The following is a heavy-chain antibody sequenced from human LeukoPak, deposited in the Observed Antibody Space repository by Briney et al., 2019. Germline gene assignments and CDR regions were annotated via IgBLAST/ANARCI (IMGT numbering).Heavy chain of an antibody. CDR2: IYYSGST. D-gene: IGHD3-10*01. J-gene: IGHJ6*03. CDR3: AREVLGRGEYYYYYYMDV. V-gene: IGHV4-59*01. CDR1: GGSINSYY. Sequence: SETLSLTCTVSGGSINSYYWSWIRQPPGKGVEWIGYIYYSGSTNYNPSLKSRVTISVDTSKNQFSLKLSSVTAADTAVYYCAREVLGRGEYYYYYYMDVWGKGTTVTVSS.